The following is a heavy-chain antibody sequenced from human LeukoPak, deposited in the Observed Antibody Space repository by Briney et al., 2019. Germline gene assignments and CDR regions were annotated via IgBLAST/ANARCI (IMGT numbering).Heavy chain of an antibody. Sequence: SETLSHLCTVSGGSISSYYWSWIRQPAGKGLEWIGRIYTSGSTNYNPSLKSRVTISVDKSKNQFSLKLSSVTAADTAVYYCARDPGSSYFDYWGQGTLVTVSS. CDR3: ARDPGSSYFDY. V-gene: IGHV4-4*07. CDR1: GGSISSYY. J-gene: IGHJ4*01. CDR2: IYTSGST. D-gene: IGHD1-26*01.